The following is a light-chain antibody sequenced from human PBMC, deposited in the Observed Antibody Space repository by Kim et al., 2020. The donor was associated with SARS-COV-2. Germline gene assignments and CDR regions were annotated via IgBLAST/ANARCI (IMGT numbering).Light chain of an antibody. Sequence: GQAITISCSGHRLTIGINSVNWYQLVPGTAPRLLISFNDQRPSGVSGRFSGSKSGSSASLAISGLQSGDEGHYFCSTWDDTLNGPVFGGGTKLTVL. J-gene: IGLJ3*02. V-gene: IGLV1-44*01. CDR2: FND. CDR1: RLTIGINS. CDR3: STWDDTLNGPV.